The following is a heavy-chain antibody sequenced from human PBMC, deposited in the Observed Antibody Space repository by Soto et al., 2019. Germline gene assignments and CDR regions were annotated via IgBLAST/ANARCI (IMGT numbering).Heavy chain of an antibody. CDR2: FDPSDSHT. V-gene: IGHV5-10-1*01. Sequence: GESLKISCKGSGYTFTDYWISWVGQMPGKGLEWMGRFDPSDSHTGNSPSFHCHVTISADNSINTAYMQWSSLKASDTAIHSCVRNRVGSYYYFDYWGQGTLVTVSS. D-gene: IGHD1-26*01. CDR3: VRNRVGSYYYFDY. CDR1: GYTFTDYW. J-gene: IGHJ4*02.